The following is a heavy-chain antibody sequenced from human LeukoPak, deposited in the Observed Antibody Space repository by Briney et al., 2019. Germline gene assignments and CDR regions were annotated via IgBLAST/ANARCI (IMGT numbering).Heavy chain of an antibody. V-gene: IGHV1-18*01. CDR1: GYTFINFG. D-gene: IGHD5-18*01. J-gene: IGHJ4*02. Sequence: ASVKVSCKAAGYTFINFGVTWVRQAPGRGLEWMGWISPYNDNTNYAQRLQGRVTMTTDTSTNTAYMELSSLRSEDTAVYYCAAPSRIQLDYWGQGTLVTVSS. CDR2: ISPYNDNT. CDR3: AAPSRIQLDY.